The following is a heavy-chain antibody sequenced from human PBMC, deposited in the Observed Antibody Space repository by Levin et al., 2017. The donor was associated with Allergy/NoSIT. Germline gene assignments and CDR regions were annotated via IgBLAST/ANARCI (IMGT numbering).Heavy chain of an antibody. J-gene: IGHJ4*02. D-gene: IGHD2-8*01. CDR2: IKQDITEE. CDR1: GFTFSTYW. V-gene: IGHV3-7*01. Sequence: PGGSLRLSCAASGFTFSTYWMSWVRQSPGKGLEWVANIKQDITEEYYVDSVKGRFTISRDNAKNALYLQMNSLRAEDTAVYYFARDRNVRYCNNGVCYKPAGVFDYWGQGTLVTVSS. CDR3: ARDRNVRYCNNGVCYKPAGVFDY.